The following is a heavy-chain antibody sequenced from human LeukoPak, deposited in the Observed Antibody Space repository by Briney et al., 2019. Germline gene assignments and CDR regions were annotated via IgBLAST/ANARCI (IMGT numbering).Heavy chain of an antibody. J-gene: IGHJ4*02. CDR2: INPSGGST. Sequence: ASVTVSCKASGYTFTSYYMHWVRQAPGQGLEWMGIINPSGGSTSYAQKFQGRVTMTRDTSTSTVYMELSSLRSEDTAVYYCARDRGYCSGGGCYSGGVGYWGQGTLVTVSS. CDR3: ARDRGYCSGGGCYSGGVGY. D-gene: IGHD2-15*01. V-gene: IGHV1-46*01. CDR1: GYTFTSYY.